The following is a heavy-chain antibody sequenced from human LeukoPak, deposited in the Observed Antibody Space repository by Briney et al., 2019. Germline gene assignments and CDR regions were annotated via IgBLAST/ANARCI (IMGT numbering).Heavy chain of an antibody. V-gene: IGHV3-53*01. CDR1: GFTVSSNY. J-gene: IGHJ4*02. Sequence: PGGSLRLSCAASGFTVSSNYMTWVRQAPGKGLEWVSTLYNGGSPHYADSVKGRFTISSDKSKNTLFLQMNSLKPEDTAVYFCAKWGASVWSGRGYFDYWGQGTLVTVSS. CDR3: AKWGASVWSGRGYFDY. D-gene: IGHD6-19*01. CDR2: LYNGGSP.